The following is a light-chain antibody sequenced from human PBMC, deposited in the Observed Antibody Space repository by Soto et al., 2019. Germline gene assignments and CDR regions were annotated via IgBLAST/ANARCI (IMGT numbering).Light chain of an antibody. J-gene: IGLJ1*01. CDR2: EVT. CDR1: SSDVGGYNY. CDR3: ISYTSGTSPYV. V-gene: IGLV2-14*01. Sequence: QSALTQPASVSGSPGQSITISCTGTSSDVGGYNYVSWYQHHPGKAPKLIIYEVTNRPSGVSNRFSGSKSGNTASLTISGLQAEDEADYYCISYTSGTSPYVSVTVSKVP.